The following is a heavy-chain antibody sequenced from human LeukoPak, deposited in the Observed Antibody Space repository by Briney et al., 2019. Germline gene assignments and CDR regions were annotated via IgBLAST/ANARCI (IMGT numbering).Heavy chain of an antibody. D-gene: IGHD2-2*01. CDR3: LDPALFDR. CDR1: EFTFSDYS. J-gene: IGHJ4*02. CDR2: VSGSGDRT. V-gene: IGHV3-23*01. Sequence: PGGSLRLSCAASEFTFSDYSMSWIRQAPGKGLEWVSSVSGSGDRTYYADSVRGRFTISRDNSKNTLYLQMNSLRAEDTAVYYCLDPALFDRWGQGTLVTVSS.